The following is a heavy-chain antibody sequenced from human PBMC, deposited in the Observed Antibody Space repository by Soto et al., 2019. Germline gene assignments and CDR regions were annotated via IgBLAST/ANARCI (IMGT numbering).Heavy chain of an antibody. D-gene: IGHD3-22*01. CDR2: IYYSGST. Sequence: QLQLQESGPGLVKPSETLSLTCTVSGGSISSSSYYWGWIRQPPGKGLEWIGSIYYSGSTYYNPSLKRRFTISVDTSKNQFSLKLSSVTAADTAVYYCARRLYYDSSGFEGGGMDVWGQGTTVTVSS. CDR3: ARRLYYDSSGFEGGGMDV. V-gene: IGHV4-39*01. CDR1: GGSISSSSYY. J-gene: IGHJ6*02.